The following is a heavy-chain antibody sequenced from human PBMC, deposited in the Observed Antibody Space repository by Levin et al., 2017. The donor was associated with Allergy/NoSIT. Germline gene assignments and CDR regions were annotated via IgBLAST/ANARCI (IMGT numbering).Heavy chain of an antibody. J-gene: IGHJ4*02. CDR2: ISGDGGTT. CDR3: ARYRQSDNEGY. V-gene: IGHV3-74*01. D-gene: IGHD1-26*01. Sequence: LSLTCAASGFTFSSYWMQWVRQAPGKGLVWVSCISGDGGTTTYADSVKGRFSISRDNAKNTLYLQMNSLRAEDTAVYYCARYRQSDNEGYWGQGTLVTISS. CDR1: GFTFSSYW.